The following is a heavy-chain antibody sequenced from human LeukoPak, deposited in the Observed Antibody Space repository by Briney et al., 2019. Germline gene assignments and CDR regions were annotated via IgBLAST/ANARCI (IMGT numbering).Heavy chain of an antibody. V-gene: IGHV3-49*04. J-gene: IGHJ5*02. Sequence: QPGRSLRLSCTASGFTFGDYAMSWVRQAPGKGLEWVGFIRSKAYGGTTEYAASVKGIFTISRDDSKSIAYLQMNSLKTEDTAVYYCTRGAEDWFDPWGQGTLVTVSS. CDR2: IRSKAYGGTT. CDR3: TRGAEDWFDP. CDR1: GFTFGDYA.